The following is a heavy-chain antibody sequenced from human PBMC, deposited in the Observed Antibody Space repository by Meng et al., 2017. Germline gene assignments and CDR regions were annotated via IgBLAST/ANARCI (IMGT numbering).Heavy chain of an antibody. D-gene: IGHD1-26*01. J-gene: IGHJ5*02. CDR2: VDPEDGET. CDR3: ATDLYRDWFDP. Sequence: DVHLVQSGAGGKKPGATVKISCKVPGYTFTDDYMHWVQQAPGKGLEWMGLVDPEDGETIYAEKFQGRVTITADPSTDTAYMELSSLRSEDTAVYYCATDLYRDWFDPWGQGTLVTVSS. CDR1: GYTFTDDY. V-gene: IGHV1-69-2*01.